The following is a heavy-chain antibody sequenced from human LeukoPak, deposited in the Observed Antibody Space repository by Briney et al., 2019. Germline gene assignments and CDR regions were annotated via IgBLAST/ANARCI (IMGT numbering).Heavy chain of an antibody. Sequence: AAVKVSCKASGYTFTSYGISWVRQAPGQGLEWMGWISAYNGNTNYAQKLQGRVTMTTDTSTSTAYRELRSLRSDDTAVYYCARDYDILTGNPNFDYWGQGTLVTVSS. V-gene: IGHV1-18*04. CDR3: ARDYDILTGNPNFDY. D-gene: IGHD3-9*01. CDR1: GYTFTSYG. CDR2: ISAYNGNT. J-gene: IGHJ4*02.